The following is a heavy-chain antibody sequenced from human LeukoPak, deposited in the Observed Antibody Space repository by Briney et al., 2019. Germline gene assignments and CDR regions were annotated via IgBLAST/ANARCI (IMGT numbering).Heavy chain of an antibody. V-gene: IGHV1-69*13. CDR1: GYTFTGYY. D-gene: IGHD2-2*01. Sequence: ASVKVSCKASGYTFTGYYMHWVRQAPGQGLEWMGGIIPIFGTANYAQKFQGRVTITADESTSTAYMELSSLRSEDTAVYYCARSPTRSIVVVPAAIGYWGQGTLVTVSS. J-gene: IGHJ4*02. CDR2: IIPIFGTA. CDR3: ARSPTRSIVVVPAAIGY.